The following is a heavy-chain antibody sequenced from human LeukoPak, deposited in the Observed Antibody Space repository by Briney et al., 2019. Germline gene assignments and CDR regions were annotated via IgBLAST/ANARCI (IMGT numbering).Heavy chain of an antibody. CDR3: ARHYYDTNVHYADAFDI. D-gene: IGHD3-22*01. Sequence: GGSLRLSCAASGFTFSSYAMSWVRQAPGKGLEWVSAISGSGGSTYYADSVKGRFTISRDNSKNTLYLQMNSLRAEGTAVYYCARHYYDTNVHYADAFDIWGQGTMVIVSS. V-gene: IGHV3-23*01. J-gene: IGHJ3*02. CDR2: ISGSGGST. CDR1: GFTFSSYA.